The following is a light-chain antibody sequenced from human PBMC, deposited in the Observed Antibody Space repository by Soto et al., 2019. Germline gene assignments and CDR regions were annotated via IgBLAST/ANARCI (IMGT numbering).Light chain of an antibody. V-gene: IGLV2-14*03. CDR1: SSDFGGNNF. CDR2: DVT. J-gene: IGLJ1*01. Sequence: QSALTQPASVSGSPGQSITISCTGSSSDFGGNNFVSWYQHHPGKAPKLMIYDVTNRPSGVSNRFSGSKSGNTASLTISGLQAEDEADYYCSSYTYSSTIYVFGTGTKLTVL. CDR3: SSYTYSSTIYV.